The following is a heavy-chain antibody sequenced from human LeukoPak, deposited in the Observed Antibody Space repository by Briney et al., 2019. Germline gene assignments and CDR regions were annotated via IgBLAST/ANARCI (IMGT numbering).Heavy chain of an antibody. Sequence: GGSLRLSCAASGFPFSSYAMNWVRQAPGKGLEWVSVIAGSDGFTQYADSVKGRFTISKDNSKNTVYLQMNDLRVDDTAVYYCAKAASSSWPSYQYGMDVWGQGTTVTVSS. CDR1: GFPFSSYA. V-gene: IGHV3-23*01. CDR2: IAGSDGFT. D-gene: IGHD6-13*01. J-gene: IGHJ6*02. CDR3: AKAASSSWPSYQYGMDV.